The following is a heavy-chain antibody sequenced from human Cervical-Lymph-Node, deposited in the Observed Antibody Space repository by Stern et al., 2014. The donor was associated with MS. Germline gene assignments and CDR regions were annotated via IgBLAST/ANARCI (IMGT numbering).Heavy chain of an antibody. V-gene: IGHV5-51*03. D-gene: IGHD5-12*01. Sequence: EVQLVQSGAEVKKPGESLKISCEASGYLFDDYWIGWVRQMSGRGLELVAIIFPRDSNTRYSPSVQGQVTISADKSIRTAHFQGSSLKPSDTAMYYCASSPATPSGYDRFDYWGQGALVTVSS. CDR2: IFPRDSNT. CDR3: ASSPATPSGYDRFDY. J-gene: IGHJ4*02. CDR1: GYLFDDYW.